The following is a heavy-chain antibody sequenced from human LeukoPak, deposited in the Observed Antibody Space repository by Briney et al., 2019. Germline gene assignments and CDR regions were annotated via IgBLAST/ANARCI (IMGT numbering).Heavy chain of an antibody. D-gene: IGHD4-23*01. CDR1: GYTFTGYY. Sequence: ASVKVSCKASGYTFTGYYMHWVRQAPGQGLEWMGWINPNSGGTNYAQKFQGRVTMTTDTSTSTARMELRSLRSDDTAVYYCARQGYSGHSQGAADYWGQGTLVTVSS. CDR2: INPNSGGT. J-gene: IGHJ4*02. V-gene: IGHV1-2*02. CDR3: ARQGYSGHSQGAADY.